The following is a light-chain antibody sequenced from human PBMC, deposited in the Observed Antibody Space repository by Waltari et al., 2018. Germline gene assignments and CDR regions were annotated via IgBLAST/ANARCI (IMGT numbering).Light chain of an antibody. V-gene: IGLV2-23*02. J-gene: IGLJ2*01. CDR2: EVN. CDR3: CSFATNSIVI. Sequence: QSALTQPASVSGSPGQSITISCSGTGSDVGSYNLVSWYQQHPGQAPQLIIYEVNMRPSGVSDRFSGSKSGVTASLTISGLQAEDEAVYFCCSFATNSIVIFGGGTKLTVL. CDR1: GSDVGSYNL.